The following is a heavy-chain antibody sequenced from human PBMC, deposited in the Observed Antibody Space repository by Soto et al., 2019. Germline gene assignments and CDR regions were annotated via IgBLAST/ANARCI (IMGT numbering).Heavy chain of an antibody. D-gene: IGHD5-18*01. J-gene: IGHJ6*03. CDR2: ISWNSGSI. CDR1: GFTFDDYA. CDR3: AKDMRGYSYGRPAYCYYYYYMDF. Sequence: GGSLRLSCAASGFTFDDYAMPWVRQAPGKGLEWVSGISWNSGSIGYADSVKGRFTISRDNAKNSLYLQMNSLRAEDTALYYCAKDMRGYSYGRPAYCYYYYYMDFWGKGTTVTVSS. V-gene: IGHV3-9*01.